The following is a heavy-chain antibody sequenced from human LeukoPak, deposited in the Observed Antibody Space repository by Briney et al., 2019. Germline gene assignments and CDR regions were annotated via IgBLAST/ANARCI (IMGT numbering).Heavy chain of an antibody. Sequence: GGSLRLSCAASGFTVSSNYMSWVRQAPGKGLEWVSVIYSGGSTYYADSVKGRFTISRDNSKNTLYLQMNSLRAEDTAVYYCARDRGIAAAGIVGGEQAFDIWGQGTMVTVSS. CDR1: GFTVSSNY. D-gene: IGHD6-13*01. CDR3: ARDRGIAAAGIVGGEQAFDI. CDR2: IYSGGST. V-gene: IGHV3-66*01. J-gene: IGHJ3*02.